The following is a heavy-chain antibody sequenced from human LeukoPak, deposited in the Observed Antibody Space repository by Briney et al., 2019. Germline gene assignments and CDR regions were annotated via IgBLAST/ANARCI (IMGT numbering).Heavy chain of an antibody. CDR3: ARDWVAGVPFDAFDI. V-gene: IGHV3-7*01. CDR2: IKEDGSET. J-gene: IGHJ3*02. D-gene: IGHD3-10*01. Sequence: GGSLRLSCAASGFTLSGYWMSWVRQAPGKGLEWVANIKEDGSETYYVDSVKGRFTISRDNAKNSLYLHMNSLTAEDTAMYCCARDWVAGVPFDAFDIWGQGTMVSVSS. CDR1: GFTLSGYW.